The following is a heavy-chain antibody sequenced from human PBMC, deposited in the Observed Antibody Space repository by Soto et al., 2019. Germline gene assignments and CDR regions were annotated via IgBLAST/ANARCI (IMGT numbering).Heavy chain of an antibody. V-gene: IGHV3-7*01. CDR2: IKGDGSET. CDR1: GFSFRNYW. D-gene: IGHD1-26*01. CDR3: ARDSRIVGATSDLHF. J-gene: IGHJ4*02. Sequence: EVQLVEFGGGLVQPGGSRRLSCAASGFSFRNYWMSWVRQVPGKGLEWLANIKGDGSETHYVDSVRGRFTISRDNAENSLYLHLTSLRVEDTPVYICARDSRIVGATSDLHFWGQGILFTVSS.